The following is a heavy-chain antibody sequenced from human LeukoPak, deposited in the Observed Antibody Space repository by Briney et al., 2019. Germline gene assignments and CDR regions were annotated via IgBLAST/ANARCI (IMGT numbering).Heavy chain of an antibody. V-gene: IGHV1-18*01. CDR2: ISAYNGNT. D-gene: IGHD2-21*02. CDR3: ARAAPTYCGGDCYFDY. Sequence: GASVKVSCKASGYTFTSYGISWVRQAPGQGLEWMGWISAYNGNTNYAQMLQGRVTMTTDTSTSTAYMELRSLRSDDTAVYYCARAAPTYCGGDCYFDYWGQGTLVTVSS. CDR1: GYTFTSYG. J-gene: IGHJ4*02.